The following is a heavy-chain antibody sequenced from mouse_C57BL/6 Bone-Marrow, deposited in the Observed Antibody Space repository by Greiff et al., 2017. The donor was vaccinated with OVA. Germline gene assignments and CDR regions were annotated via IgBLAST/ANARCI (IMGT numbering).Heavy chain of an antibody. CDR1: GYTFTDYY. Sequence: VQLQQSGPVLVKPGASVKMSCKASGYTFTDYYMNWVMQSHGKSLEWIGVINPYNGGTSYNQKFKGKATLTVDKSSSTAYMELNSLTSEDSAVYYCARVPNYYAMDYWGQGTSVTVSS. CDR3: ARVPNYYAMDY. CDR2: INPYNGGT. J-gene: IGHJ4*01. V-gene: IGHV1-19*01.